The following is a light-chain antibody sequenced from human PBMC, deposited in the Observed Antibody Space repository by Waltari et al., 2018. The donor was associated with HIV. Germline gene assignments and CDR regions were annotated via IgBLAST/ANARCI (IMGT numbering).Light chain of an antibody. V-gene: IGLV1-44*01. CDR2: SNN. Sequence: QSVLTQPPSASGTPGQRVIISCSGNRSNIGSNTVNWYQQFSGAAPTLLIYSNNQRPSAVPVRFSGSKSGSAASLAISGLKSEDEADYHCATWDDALSGPVFGAGTKLTV. J-gene: IGLJ3*02. CDR1: RSNIGSNT. CDR3: ATWDDALSGPV.